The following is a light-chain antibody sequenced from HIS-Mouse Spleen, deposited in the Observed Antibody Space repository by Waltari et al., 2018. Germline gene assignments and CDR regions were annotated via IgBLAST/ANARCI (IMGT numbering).Light chain of an antibody. V-gene: IGLV3-10*01. CDR3: YSTDSSGNHRV. CDR2: EDS. J-gene: IGLJ2*01. CDR1: ALPNNY. Sequence: SYELTQPPSVSVSPGQTARTTCSGDALPNNYSYWYQQKSGQAPVLGIYEDSKRPSGIPERFSGSSSGTMATLTISGAQVEDEADYYCYSTDSSGNHRVFGGGTKLTVL.